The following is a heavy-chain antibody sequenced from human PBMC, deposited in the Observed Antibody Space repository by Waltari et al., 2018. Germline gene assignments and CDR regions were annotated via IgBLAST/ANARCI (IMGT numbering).Heavy chain of an antibody. CDR3: ARDPSTSSSLWFDP. D-gene: IGHD2-2*01. CDR1: GFTFSSYS. J-gene: IGHJ5*02. CDR2: ISSSSTI. Sequence: EVQLVESGGGLVQPGGSLRLSCAASGFTFSSYSMNWVRQAPGKGLEWVSYISSSSTIYYADSVKDRFTISRDNAKNSLYLQMNSLRAEDTAVYYCARDPSTSSSLWFDPWGQGTLVTVSS. V-gene: IGHV3-48*04.